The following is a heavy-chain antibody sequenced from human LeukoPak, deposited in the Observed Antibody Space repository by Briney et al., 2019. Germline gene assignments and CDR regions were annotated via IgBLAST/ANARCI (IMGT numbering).Heavy chain of an antibody. CDR3: TRAFGIYCNGGSCYPYNYFDP. CDR2: LSYSGST. J-gene: IGHJ5*02. Sequence: SETLSLTCTVSGGSLSSSTDYGGWLRQPPGKGLEWIGTLSYSGSTYYNPSLKSRVTISLDTSKKQFSLNLSSVTAADTAVYYCTRAFGIYCNGGSCYPYNYFDPWGQGTLVTVSS. V-gene: IGHV4-39*07. CDR1: GGSLSSSTDY. D-gene: IGHD2-15*01.